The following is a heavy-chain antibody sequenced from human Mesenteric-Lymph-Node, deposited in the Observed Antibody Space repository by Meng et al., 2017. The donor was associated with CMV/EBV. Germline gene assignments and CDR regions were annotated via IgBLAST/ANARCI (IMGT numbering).Heavy chain of an antibody. J-gene: IGHJ4*02. V-gene: IGHV3-74*01. CDR2: INSDGSST. D-gene: IGHD2-2*01. CDR1: GFTFSSYW. CDR3: TRSLHSTSWTSDY. Sequence: GESLKISCAASGFTFSSYWMHWVRQAPGKGLVWVSRINSDGSSTSYADSVKGRFTISRDNAKNTLYLQMNSLRAEDTAVFYCTRSLHSTSWTSDYWGQGTLVTVSS.